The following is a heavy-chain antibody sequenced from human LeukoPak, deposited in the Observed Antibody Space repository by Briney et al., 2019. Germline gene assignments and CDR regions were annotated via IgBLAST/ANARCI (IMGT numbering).Heavy chain of an antibody. Sequence: ASVKVSCKASGYTFTSYYMHWVRQAPGQGPEWMGIINPSGGSTSYAQKFQGRVTMTRDTSTSTVYMELSSLRSEDTAVYYCARDELDEVVTAIPFDYWGQGTLVTVSS. J-gene: IGHJ4*02. D-gene: IGHD2-21*02. CDR2: INPSGGST. V-gene: IGHV1-46*01. CDR1: GYTFTSYY. CDR3: ARDELDEVVTAIPFDY.